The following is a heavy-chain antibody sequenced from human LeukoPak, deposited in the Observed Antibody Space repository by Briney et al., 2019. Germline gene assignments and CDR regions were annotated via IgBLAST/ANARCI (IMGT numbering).Heavy chain of an antibody. D-gene: IGHD1-1*01. J-gene: IGHJ3*02. Sequence: ASVNVSCKASVCTFSSYAIRWVRQAPGQGLEWMGRIIPIFGNGGDSKNSQGRVTITTVESTSTAYMELSSLRSEDTAVYYCARWSPLTFDTTGTRDPAFDIWGQGTMVTVSS. CDR2: IIPIFGNG. CDR1: VCTFSSYA. CDR3: ARWSPLTFDTTGTRDPAFDI. V-gene: IGHV1-69*05.